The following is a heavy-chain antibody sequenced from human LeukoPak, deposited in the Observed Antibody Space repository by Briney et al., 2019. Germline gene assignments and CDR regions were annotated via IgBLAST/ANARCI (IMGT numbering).Heavy chain of an antibody. V-gene: IGHV4-4*07. Sequence: SETLSLTCTVSGGSISSYYWSWIRQPAGKGLEWIGRIYTSGSIDYNPSLKSRVTMSVDTSKNQFSLKLSSVTAADTAVYYCASGVSPDPYFDYWGQGTLVTVSS. CDR3: ASGVSPDPYFDY. D-gene: IGHD2-8*01. J-gene: IGHJ4*02. CDR1: GGSISSYY. CDR2: IYTSGSI.